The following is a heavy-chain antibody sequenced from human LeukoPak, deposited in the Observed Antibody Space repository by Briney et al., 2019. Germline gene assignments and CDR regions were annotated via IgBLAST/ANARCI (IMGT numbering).Heavy chain of an antibody. D-gene: IGHD1-26*01. V-gene: IGHV3-9*01. Sequence: PGRSLRLSCAASGFTFDDYAMHWVRQAPGKGLEWVSGISWNSGSIGYADSVKGRFTISRDNAKNSLYLQMNSLRAEDTALYYCAKDTGWRGSYFDYWGQGTLVTVSS. CDR2: ISWNSGSI. CDR1: GFTFDDYA. CDR3: AKDTGWRGSYFDY. J-gene: IGHJ4*02.